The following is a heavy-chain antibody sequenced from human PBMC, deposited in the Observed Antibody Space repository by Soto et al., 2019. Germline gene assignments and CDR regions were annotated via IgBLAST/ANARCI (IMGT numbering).Heavy chain of an antibody. J-gene: IGHJ6*02. D-gene: IGHD5-18*01. CDR3: ASYREDSYGYYYGMDV. CDR2: IYYSGST. CDR1: GGSISSSSYY. Sequence: SETLSLTCTVSGGSISSSSYYWGWIRQPPGKGLEWIGSIYYSGSTYYNPSLKSRVTISVDTSTSTAYMELSSLRSEDTAVYYCASYREDSYGYYYGMDVWGQGTTVTVSS. V-gene: IGHV4-39*07.